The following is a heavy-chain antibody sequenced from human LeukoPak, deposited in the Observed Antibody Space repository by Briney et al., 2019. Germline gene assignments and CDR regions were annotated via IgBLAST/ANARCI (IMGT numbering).Heavy chain of an antibody. Sequence: PSETLSLTCTVSGASISSSIYDWGWIRQPPGKGLEWIGSIYYSGSTYYNPSLKSRVTISVDTSKNQFSLKLSSVTAADTAVYYCARQERYCSNGVCLKHFDYWGQGTLVTVSS. CDR3: ARQERYCSNGVCLKHFDY. J-gene: IGHJ4*02. CDR2: IYYSGST. CDR1: GASISSSIYD. D-gene: IGHD2-8*01. V-gene: IGHV4-39*01.